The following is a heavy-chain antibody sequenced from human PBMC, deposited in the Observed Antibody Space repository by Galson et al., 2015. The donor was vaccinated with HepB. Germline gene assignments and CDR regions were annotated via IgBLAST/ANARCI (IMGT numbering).Heavy chain of an antibody. D-gene: IGHD5-24*01. Sequence: QSGAEVKKPGETLTISCKGSGYKFANYWIGWVRQLPGKGLEWMGIIWPGDSDTRYGPSFPCQVTMSVDKANSTAYLQWSGLRASDTAMYYCARHRDGYNYFFDYWGQGTLVTVSS. CDR3: ARHRDGYNYFFDY. CDR1: GYKFANYW. V-gene: IGHV5-51*01. J-gene: IGHJ4*02. CDR2: IWPGDSDT.